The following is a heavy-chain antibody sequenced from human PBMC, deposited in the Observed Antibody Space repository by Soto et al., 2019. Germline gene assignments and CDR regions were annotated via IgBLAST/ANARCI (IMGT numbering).Heavy chain of an antibody. CDR1: GFTFTTYA. V-gene: IGHV3-23*01. J-gene: IGHJ4*02. Sequence: GXSLRLSCAASGFTFTTYAMSWVRQAPGKGLEWVSDISGSGGVTYYADSVKGRFTVSRDNFKNTLYLQMNSLRAEDTAMYYCAKESLPLPLSQFDYWGQGTLVTVSS. D-gene: IGHD2-15*01. CDR3: AKESLPLPLSQFDY. CDR2: ISGSGGVT.